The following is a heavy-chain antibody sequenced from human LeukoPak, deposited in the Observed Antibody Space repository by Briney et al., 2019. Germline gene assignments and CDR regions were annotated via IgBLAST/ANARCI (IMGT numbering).Heavy chain of an antibody. V-gene: IGHV3-23*01. J-gene: IGHJ3*02. D-gene: IGHD3-22*01. CDR3: AKTYYYDSSGYYFDAFDI. Sequence: GGSLRLSCAASGFTFSSYAMSWVRQAPGKGLEWVSAISGSGGSTYYADSVKGRFTIFRDHSKNTLYLQMNSLRAEDTAVYYCAKTYYYDSSGYYFDAFDIWGQGTMVTVSS. CDR1: GFTFSSYA. CDR2: ISGSGGST.